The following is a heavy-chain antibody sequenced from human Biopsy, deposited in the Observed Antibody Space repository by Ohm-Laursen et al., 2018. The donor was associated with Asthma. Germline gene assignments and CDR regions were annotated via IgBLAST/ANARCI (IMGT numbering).Heavy chain of an antibody. V-gene: IGHV1-3*01. CDR3: ARTYYDFLTGQVNDVFAI. CDR1: GYTFINYA. CDR2: INAGNGNT. J-gene: IGHJ3*02. D-gene: IGHD3-9*01. Sequence: GASVKVSCKASGYTFINYAIHWVRQAPGQRLGWMGWINAGNGNTKYSQKFQGRVTITRDTSASTAYMDLSGLRSEDTAVYYCARTYYDFLTGQVNDVFAIWGQGTMVTVSS.